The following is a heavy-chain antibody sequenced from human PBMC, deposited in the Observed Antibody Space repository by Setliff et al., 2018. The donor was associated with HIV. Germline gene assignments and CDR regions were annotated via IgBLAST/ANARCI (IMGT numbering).Heavy chain of an antibody. V-gene: IGHV4-59*01. Sequence: PSETLSLTCTVSGASINNYNWNWIRQHPGKGLDWIGYSYFRGTTSYNPSLNYRGTTYTSPSLKGRVSISVHTSKNQFSLHLNSVTAEDPAVYFGAREGPPMDAWVDYFVSWGQGTLVTAPQ. CDR2: SYFRGTT. CDR3: AREGPPMDAWVDYFVS. CDR1: GASINNYN. J-gene: IGHJ4*02. D-gene: IGHD3-10*01.